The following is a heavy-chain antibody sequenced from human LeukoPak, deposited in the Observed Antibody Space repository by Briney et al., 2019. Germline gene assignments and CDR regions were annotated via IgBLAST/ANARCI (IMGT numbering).Heavy chain of an antibody. CDR2: IYYSGST. D-gene: IGHD3-9*01. V-gene: IGHV4-39*01. CDR1: GGSISSSSYY. Sequence: SETLSLTCTVYGGSISSSSYYLGWIRQPPGKGLEWIVSIYYSGSTYYNPSLKSRVTISVDTSKNQFSLKLSSVTAADTAVYYCARHFDILTGYYPHFDYWGQGTLVTVSS. J-gene: IGHJ4*02. CDR3: ARHFDILTGYYPHFDY.